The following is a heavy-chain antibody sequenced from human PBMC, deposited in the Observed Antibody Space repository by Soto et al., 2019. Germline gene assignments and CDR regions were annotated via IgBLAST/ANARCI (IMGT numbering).Heavy chain of an antibody. J-gene: IGHJ5*02. CDR3: AKVGYYDSSGHNWFDP. D-gene: IGHD3-22*01. V-gene: IGHV3-23*01. CDR2: ISGSGGST. Sequence: SGGSLRLSCAVSGFTFSSYVMSWVRQAPGKGLEWVSAISGSGGSTYYADSVKGRFTISRDNSKNTLYLQMNSLRAGDTAVYYCAKVGYYDSSGHNWFDPWGQGTLVTVSS. CDR1: GFTFSSYV.